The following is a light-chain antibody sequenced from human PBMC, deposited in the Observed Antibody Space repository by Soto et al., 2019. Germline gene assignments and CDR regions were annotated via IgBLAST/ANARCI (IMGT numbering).Light chain of an antibody. Sequence: VMTQSPATLSVSPGERATLSCRASLSISNNLAWYQQKPGQAPMLLIYSASTRATAIPARFSGSASGTEFTLTISSLQSEDCAVYYCQQYNEWPLTFGGGTKVETK. V-gene: IGKV3-15*01. CDR3: QQYNEWPLT. J-gene: IGKJ4*01. CDR2: SAS. CDR1: LSISNN.